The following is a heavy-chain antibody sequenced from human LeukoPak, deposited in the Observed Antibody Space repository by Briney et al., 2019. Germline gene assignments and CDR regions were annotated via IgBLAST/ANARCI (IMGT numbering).Heavy chain of an antibody. Sequence: PSETLSLTCSVSGGSISSRSYYWGWIRQPPGKGLEWIGSIYYTGSTYYNPSLKSRVTISEDTSKNQFSLKLSSVTAADTAVYYCARILDAAEIDYWGQGTLVTVSS. CDR2: IYYTGST. CDR1: GGSISSRSYY. J-gene: IGHJ4*02. CDR3: ARILDAAEIDY. D-gene: IGHD6-25*01. V-gene: IGHV4-39*01.